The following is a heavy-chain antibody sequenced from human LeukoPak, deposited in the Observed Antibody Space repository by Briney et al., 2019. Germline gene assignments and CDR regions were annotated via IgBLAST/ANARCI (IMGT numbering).Heavy chain of an antibody. D-gene: IGHD3-3*01. CDR1: GFTFTSYG. V-gene: IGHV1-18*01. J-gene: IGHJ5*02. Sequence: ASVKVSCKASGFTFTSYGISWVRQAPGQGLEWMGWISANNGNTIYAQKFQGRVTMTTDTSTTTAYMELRSLISDDTAVYYCARVAFDYDFWSSWGGSWFDPWGQGTLVTVSS. CDR2: ISANNGNT. CDR3: ARVAFDYDFWSSWGGSWFDP.